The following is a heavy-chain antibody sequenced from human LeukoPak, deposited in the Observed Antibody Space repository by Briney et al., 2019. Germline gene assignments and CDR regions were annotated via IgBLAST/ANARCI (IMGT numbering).Heavy chain of an antibody. Sequence: AAEIVSCTASGYTFTSDDSSWGRPPGGQGLEWMGWMTANSGNKDYEQMFESRVTITRNTSIRADYMLRSRLTYEKTAVYCSARGVGGGPYRIFGVVNKGRRGYYYMDVWGEGTTVTVS. CDR2: MTANSGNK. D-gene: IGHD3-3*01. CDR3: ARGVGGGPYRIFGVVNKGRRGYYYMDV. CDR1: GYTFTSDD. J-gene: IGHJ6*03. V-gene: IGHV1-8*03.